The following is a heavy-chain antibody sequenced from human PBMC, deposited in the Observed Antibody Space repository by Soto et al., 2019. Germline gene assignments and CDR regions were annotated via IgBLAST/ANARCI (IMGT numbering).Heavy chain of an antibody. CDR3: ARETDDFGVVISAFDI. CDR2: INSDGSST. CDR1: GFTFSSYW. J-gene: IGHJ3*02. V-gene: IGHV3-74*01. Sequence: GGSLRLSCAASGFTFSSYWMHWVRQAPGKGLVWVSRINSDGSSTSYADSVKGRFTISRDNAKNTLYLQMNSLRAEDTAVYYCARETDDFGVVISAFDIWGQGTMVTVSS. D-gene: IGHD3-3*01.